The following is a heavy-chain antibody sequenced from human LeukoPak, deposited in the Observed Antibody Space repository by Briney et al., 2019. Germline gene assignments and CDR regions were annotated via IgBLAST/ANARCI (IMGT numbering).Heavy chain of an antibody. J-gene: IGHJ6*02. CDR1: GGSISSSNW. CDR3: ARQADYYYGMDV. Sequence: PSGTLSLTCAVSGGSISSSNWWSWVRQPPGKGLEWIGEIYHSGSTNYNPSLKSRVTISADKSISTAYLQWSSLKASDTAMYYCARQADYYYGMDVWGQGTTVTVSS. CDR2: IYHSGST. V-gene: IGHV4-4*02.